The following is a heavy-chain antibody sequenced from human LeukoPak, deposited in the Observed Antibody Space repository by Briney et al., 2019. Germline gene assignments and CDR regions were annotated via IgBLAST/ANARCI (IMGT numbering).Heavy chain of an antibody. CDR1: GFTFSSFD. CDR2: IGTASDT. CDR3: ARGPPRGKYYYMDV. V-gene: IGHV3-13*01. J-gene: IGHJ6*03. D-gene: IGHD1-1*01. Sequence: GGSLRLSCAASGFTFSSFDMHWVRQPTGQGLEWVPTIGTASDTYYPGSVEGRSTLSRDNAKNSLYLQVNSLTAGDTAVYYCARGPPRGKYYYMDVWGKGTTVTVSS.